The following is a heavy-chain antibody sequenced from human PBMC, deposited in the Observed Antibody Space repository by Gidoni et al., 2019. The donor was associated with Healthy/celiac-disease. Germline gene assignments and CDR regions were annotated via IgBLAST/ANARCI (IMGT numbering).Heavy chain of an antibody. CDR3: ARAATGPDSVVVVAEFDNWYFDL. CDR1: AGSFSAYY. D-gene: IGHD2-15*01. CDR2: INHSGST. Sequence: QVQLQQWGAGLLKPSETLSLTCAVYAGSFSAYYCSWIRQPPGKGLEWIGEINHSGSTNYNPSLKSRVTISVDTSKNQFSLKLSSVTAADTAVYYCARAATGPDSVVVVAEFDNWYFDLWGRGTLVTVSS. J-gene: IGHJ2*01. V-gene: IGHV4-34*01.